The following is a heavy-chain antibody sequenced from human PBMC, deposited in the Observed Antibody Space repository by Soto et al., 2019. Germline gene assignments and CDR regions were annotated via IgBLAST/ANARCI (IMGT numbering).Heavy chain of an antibody. CDR1: GYTFTSYG. Sequence: QVQLVQSGAEVKKPGASVKVSCKASGYTFTSYGISWVRQAPGQGLEWMGWISAYNGNTNYAQKLQGRVTMTTDTSTSTADMELRSLRSDDTAVYYCARDYYDSSGPSYDAFDIWGQGTMVTVSS. CDR3: ARDYYDSSGPSYDAFDI. V-gene: IGHV1-18*01. D-gene: IGHD3-22*01. J-gene: IGHJ3*02. CDR2: ISAYNGNT.